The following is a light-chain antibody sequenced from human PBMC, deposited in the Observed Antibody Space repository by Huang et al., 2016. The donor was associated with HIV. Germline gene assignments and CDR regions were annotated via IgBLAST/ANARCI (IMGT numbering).Light chain of an antibody. CDR3: QQYGGSPQT. CDR2: GSA. Sequence: ETVLTQSPGTLSLSPGERATLSCRASYSVSTSHVAWYQQKPGQAPTLLIYGSASRATGSPDRFSGSGSGTDFTLTISRLEPEDAAVYYCQQYGGSPQTFGQGTKLEIK. J-gene: IGKJ2*01. V-gene: IGKV3-20*01. CDR1: YSVSTSH.